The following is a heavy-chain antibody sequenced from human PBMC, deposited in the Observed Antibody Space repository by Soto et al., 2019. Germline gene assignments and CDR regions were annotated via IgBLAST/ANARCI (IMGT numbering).Heavy chain of an antibody. Sequence: SETLSLTCTVSGGSISSYYWSWIRQPPGKGLEWIGYIYYSGSINYNPSLKSRVTISVDTSKNQFSLKLSSVTAADTAVYYCARYMWELRSFSAFDIWGQGTMVTVSS. CDR3: ARYMWELRSFSAFDI. CDR1: GGSISSYY. CDR2: IYYSGSI. V-gene: IGHV4-59*01. J-gene: IGHJ3*02. D-gene: IGHD1-26*01.